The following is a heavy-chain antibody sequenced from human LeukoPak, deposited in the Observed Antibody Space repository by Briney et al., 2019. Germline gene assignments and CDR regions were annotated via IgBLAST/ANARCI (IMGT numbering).Heavy chain of an antibody. V-gene: IGHV4-4*07. Sequence: SETLSLTCTVSGGSISSYYWSWIRQPAGKGLEWIGRIYTSGSTNYNASLKSRVSMSVDTSKNQFSLKLSSVTAADTAVFYCARENSGSYREFDYWGQGTLVSVSS. CDR2: IYTSGST. J-gene: IGHJ4*02. CDR3: ARENSGSYREFDY. CDR1: GGSISSYY. D-gene: IGHD1-26*01.